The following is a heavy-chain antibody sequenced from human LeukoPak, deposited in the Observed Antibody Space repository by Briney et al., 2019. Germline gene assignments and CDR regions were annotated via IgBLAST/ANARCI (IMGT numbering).Heavy chain of an antibody. Sequence: PSETLSLTCSVSDGSVTSGDSYWTWIRQPPGKGLEWIGYIYFSGSSYYNPSLKSRLTISVDTSKNQFSLKLSSVTAADTAVYYCARVLATVTTRDAFDIWGQGTMVTVSS. CDR2: IYFSGSS. CDR3: ARVLATVTTRDAFDI. V-gene: IGHV4-30-4*02. J-gene: IGHJ3*02. CDR1: DGSVTSGDSY. D-gene: IGHD4-17*01.